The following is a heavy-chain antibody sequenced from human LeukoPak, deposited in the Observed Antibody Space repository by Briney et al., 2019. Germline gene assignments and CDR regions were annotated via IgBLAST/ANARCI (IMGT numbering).Heavy chain of an antibody. CDR1: GFTFGPYT. D-gene: IGHD2-2*01. CDR2: ISSSSDTI. Sequence: GGSLRLSCAASGFTFGPYTMNWVRQAPGKGLEWVSYISSSSDTIYYADSVKGRFTISRDNAKNTLYLQMNSLRAEDTAVYYCAKGADVVVVPAASNYFDYWGQGTLVTVSS. V-gene: IGHV3-48*04. CDR3: AKGADVVVVPAASNYFDY. J-gene: IGHJ4*02.